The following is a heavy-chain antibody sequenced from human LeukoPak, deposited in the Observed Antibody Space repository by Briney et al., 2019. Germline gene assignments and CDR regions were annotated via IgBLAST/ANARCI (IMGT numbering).Heavy chain of an antibody. CDR1: GGSISSSSYY. V-gene: IGHV4-39*01. D-gene: IGHD6-13*01. CDR2: IYYSGST. Sequence: SSETLSLTCTVSGGSISSSSYYWGWIRQPPGKGLEWIGSIYYSGSTYYNPSLKSRVTISVDTSKNQFSLKLSSVTAADTAVYYCAITRYSSFWDDYWGQGTLVTVSS. J-gene: IGHJ4*02. CDR3: AITRYSSFWDDY.